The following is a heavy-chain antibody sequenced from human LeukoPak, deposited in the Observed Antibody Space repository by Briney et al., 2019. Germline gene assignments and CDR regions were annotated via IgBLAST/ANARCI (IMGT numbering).Heavy chain of an antibody. CDR3: ASLCSSTSCAEYSSSDTPDY. CDR1: GYSISSGYY. Sequence: SETLSLTCAVSGYSISSGYYWDWIRQPPGKGLEWIGSIYHSGSTYYNPSLKSRVTISVDTSKNQFSLKLSSVTAADTAVYYCASLCSSTSCAEYSSSDTPDYWGQGTLVTVSS. D-gene: IGHD2-2*01. J-gene: IGHJ4*02. V-gene: IGHV4-38-2*01. CDR2: IYHSGST.